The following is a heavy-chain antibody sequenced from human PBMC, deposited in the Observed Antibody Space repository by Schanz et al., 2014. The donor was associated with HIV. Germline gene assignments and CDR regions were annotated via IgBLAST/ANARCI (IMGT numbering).Heavy chain of an antibody. Sequence: QVQLVQSGAEVKKPGASVKVSCKASGYTFTSYGINWVRQAPGQGLEWMGWISAYNGNTNYAQKLQGRVTMTTDTSTSTAYMEMRRLRSDDTAVYYCARDVSVDCTGINNCYTRKWFDPWGQGTLVTVSS. D-gene: IGHD2-2*02. V-gene: IGHV1-18*01. CDR2: ISAYNGNT. J-gene: IGHJ5*02. CDR3: ARDVSVDCTGINNCYTRKWFDP. CDR1: GYTFTSYG.